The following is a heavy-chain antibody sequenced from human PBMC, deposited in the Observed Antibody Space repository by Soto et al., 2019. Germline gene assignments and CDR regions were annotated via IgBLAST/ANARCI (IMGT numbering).Heavy chain of an antibody. CDR2: INHSGST. J-gene: IGHJ4*02. CDR1: GGSFSGYY. D-gene: IGHD6-13*01. CDR3: ARTGYSSSWYPR. Sequence: PSETLSLTCAVYGGSFSGYYLSWIRQPPGKGLEWIGEINHSGSTNYNPSLKSRVTISVDTSKNQFSLKLSSVTAADTAVYYCARTGYSSSWYPRWGQGTLVTVSS. V-gene: IGHV4-34*01.